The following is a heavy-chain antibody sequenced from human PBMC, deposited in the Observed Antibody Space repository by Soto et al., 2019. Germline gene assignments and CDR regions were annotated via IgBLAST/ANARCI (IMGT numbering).Heavy chain of an antibody. Sequence: PSETLSLTCAVYGGSFSGYYWSWIRQPPGKGLEWIGEINHSGSTNYNPSLKSRVTISVDTSKNQFSLKLSPVTAADTAVYYCARGNRITMVRGVIITRPFDYWGQGTLVTVSS. CDR1: GGSFSGYY. CDR3: ARGNRITMVRGVIITRPFDY. CDR2: INHSGST. D-gene: IGHD3-10*01. V-gene: IGHV4-34*01. J-gene: IGHJ4*02.